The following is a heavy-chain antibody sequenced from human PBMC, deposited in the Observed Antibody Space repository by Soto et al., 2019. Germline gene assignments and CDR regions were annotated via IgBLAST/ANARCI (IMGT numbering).Heavy chain of an antibody. D-gene: IGHD2-15*01. CDR1: GDTLTELS. Sequence: VKVSWKVSGDTLTELSMHWMRQAPGKGLEWMGGFDPEDGETIYAQKFQGRVTMTEDTSTDTAYMELSSLRSEDTAVYYCATYIVVVVAYEFDYWGQGTLVTVSS. CDR3: ATYIVVVVAYEFDY. CDR2: FDPEDGET. V-gene: IGHV1-24*01. J-gene: IGHJ4*02.